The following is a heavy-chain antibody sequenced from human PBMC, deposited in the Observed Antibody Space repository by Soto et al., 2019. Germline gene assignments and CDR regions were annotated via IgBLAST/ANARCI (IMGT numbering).Heavy chain of an antibody. V-gene: IGHV1-69*02. J-gene: IGHJ4*02. Sequence: QVHLVQSGAEVRKPGSSMRVSCKASGAAFYSYTFTWVRQAPGQGLEWVGRIIPVFGKVKSAPTFQDRVSLTADKSTSNVCMQLRSLRTDDTALYFCVCLVKMAPRPRLGYCGQGFLITFSS. D-gene: IGHD6-19*01. CDR3: VCLVKMAPRPRLGY. CDR1: GAAFYSYT. CDR2: IIPVFGKV.